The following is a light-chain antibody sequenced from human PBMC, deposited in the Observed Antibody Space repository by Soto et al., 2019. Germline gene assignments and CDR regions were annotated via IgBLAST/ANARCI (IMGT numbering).Light chain of an antibody. V-gene: IGKV1-39*01. CDR2: AAS. Sequence: PLTPSPSSLSASVGDRVTITCRASQSISSYLNWYQQKPGKAPKLLIYAASSLQSGVPSRLSGSGSGTDFTLTISSLQPEDFATYYCQQSYSTLTWTFGQGTKVDIK. CDR1: QSISSY. CDR3: QQSYSTLTWT. J-gene: IGKJ1*01.